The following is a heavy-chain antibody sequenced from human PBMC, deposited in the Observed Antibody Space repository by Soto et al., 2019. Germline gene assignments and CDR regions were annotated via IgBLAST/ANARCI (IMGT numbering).Heavy chain of an antibody. CDR2: VSAYNGER. J-gene: IGHJ4*01. CDR3: SRGTSIPSSGDY. Sequence: QVQLVQSGAEVKKPGASVKVSCKASGYTFTNYGINWVRQAPGQGLEWLGWVSAYNGERRYAQRVQAGVIMTTDTSTTTAYMELRSLRSYDTAVYYCSRGTSIPSSGDYWGQGTLVTVSS. V-gene: IGHV1-18*01. D-gene: IGHD2-2*02. CDR1: GYTFTNYG.